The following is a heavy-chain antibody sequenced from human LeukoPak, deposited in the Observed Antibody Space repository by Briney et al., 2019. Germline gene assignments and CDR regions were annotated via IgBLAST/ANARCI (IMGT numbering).Heavy chain of an antibody. Sequence: GGSLRLSCAASGFSVSIYYMTWVRQAPGKGLEWVSVLYSGGSTYYADSVKGRFTISRDNSKNTLYLQMNSLRAEDTAVYYCANPNYSSGWPLDCWGQGTLVTVSS. CDR2: LYSGGST. J-gene: IGHJ4*02. D-gene: IGHD6-19*01. CDR1: GFSVSIYY. V-gene: IGHV3-53*05. CDR3: ANPNYSSGWPLDC.